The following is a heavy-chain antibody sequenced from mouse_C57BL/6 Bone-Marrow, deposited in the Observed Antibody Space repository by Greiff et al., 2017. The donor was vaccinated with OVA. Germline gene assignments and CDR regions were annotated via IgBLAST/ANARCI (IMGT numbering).Heavy chain of an antibody. Sequence: EVKLVASGGGLVQPGGSLKLSCAASGFTFSDYGMAWVRQAPRKGPEWVAFISNLAYSIYYADTVTGRFTISRENAKNTLYLEMSSLRSEDTAMYYCARLLGYYYAMDYWGQGTSVTVSS. J-gene: IGHJ4*01. V-gene: IGHV5-15*01. CDR2: ISNLAYSI. CDR3: ARLLGYYYAMDY. CDR1: GFTFSDYG. D-gene: IGHD4-1*01.